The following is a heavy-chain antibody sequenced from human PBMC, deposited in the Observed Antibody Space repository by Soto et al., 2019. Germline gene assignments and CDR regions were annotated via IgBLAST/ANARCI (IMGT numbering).Heavy chain of an antibody. Sequence: PGGSLRLSCAASGFSFNIFAMNWVRQAPGQGLEWVSGISGGGGSTYYADSVKGRFTISRDNSNNTLYLQMNSLKADDTAVYYCAKETVFTAVEDKWGQGTLVTVSS. V-gene: IGHV3-23*01. J-gene: IGHJ4*02. CDR1: GFSFNIFA. CDR3: AKETVFTAVEDK. D-gene: IGHD3-10*02. CDR2: ISGGGGST.